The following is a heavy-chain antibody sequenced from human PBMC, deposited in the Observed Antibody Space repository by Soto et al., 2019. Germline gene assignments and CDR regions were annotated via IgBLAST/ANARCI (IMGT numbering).Heavy chain of an antibody. J-gene: IGHJ5*02. V-gene: IGHV3-7*01. D-gene: IGHD3-10*01. CDR1: GFTFSSYW. CDR3: ASVKSWAVSP. Sequence: ESGGGLVQPGGSLGLSCAASGFTFSSYWMSWVRLAPGKGLEWVAHIKQSGSDRYYVDSVRGRFTISRDNAKNSLYLQMNSLRVEDTAMYYCASVKSWAVSPWGQGTRVTVSS. CDR2: IKQSGSDR.